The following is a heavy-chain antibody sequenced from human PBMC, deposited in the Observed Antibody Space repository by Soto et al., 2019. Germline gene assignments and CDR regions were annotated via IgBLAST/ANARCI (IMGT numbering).Heavy chain of an antibody. CDR3: ARRGVAADGYYYYGMDV. J-gene: IGHJ6*02. Sequence: PGESLKISCKGSGYSFSNYWIGWVRQMPGKGLEWMGIIYPGDSDTRYSPSFQGQGAISADKSISTAFLQWSSLKASDTAMYYCARRGVAADGYYYYGMDVWGQGTTVTVSS. CDR1: GYSFSNYW. V-gene: IGHV5-51*01. D-gene: IGHD6-25*01. CDR2: IYPGDSDT.